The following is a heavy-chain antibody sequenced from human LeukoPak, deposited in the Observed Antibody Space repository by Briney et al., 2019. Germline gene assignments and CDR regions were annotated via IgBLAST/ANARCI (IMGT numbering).Heavy chain of an antibody. CDR2: IKSKTDGGTT. CDR1: GFTFSNAW. Sequence: GGSLRLSCAASGFTFSNAWMSWVRQAPGKGLEWVGRIKSKTDGGTTDYAAPVKGRFTISRDDSKNTLYLQMNSLRAEDTAVCYCANFDYYDSSGTPNPFDYWGQGTLVTVSS. CDR3: ANFDYYDSSGTPNPFDY. D-gene: IGHD3-22*01. V-gene: IGHV3-15*01. J-gene: IGHJ4*02.